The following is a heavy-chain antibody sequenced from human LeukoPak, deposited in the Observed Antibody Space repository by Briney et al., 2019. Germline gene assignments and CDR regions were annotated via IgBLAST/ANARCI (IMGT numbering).Heavy chain of an antibody. Sequence: SETLSLTCGVSGGSITQTNYWTWVRQPPGKGLEWIGEVNLQGSTNYNPSLMGRVAISVDKSENHVSLQLTSVTAADTAVYYCARAGSSALGWVDLRGQGTLVTVSS. V-gene: IGHV4-4*02. CDR1: GGSITQTNY. CDR2: VNLQGST. CDR3: ARAGSSALGWVDL. J-gene: IGHJ5*02. D-gene: IGHD6-6*01.